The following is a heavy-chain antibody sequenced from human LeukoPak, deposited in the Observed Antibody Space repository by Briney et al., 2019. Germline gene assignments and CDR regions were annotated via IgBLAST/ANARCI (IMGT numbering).Heavy chain of an antibody. J-gene: IGHJ4*02. CDR3: ARGGGYSYGSFDY. D-gene: IGHD5-18*01. CDR2: ISTSSTYI. Sequence: GGSLRLSCVVSGFTFSDYNMNWVRQAPGKGLEWVASISTSSTYIYYADSMTGRFTISRDNAKNSLYLQMNSLRAEDTAVYYCARGGGYSYGSFDYWGQGTLVTVSS. CDR1: GFTFSDYN. V-gene: IGHV3-21*01.